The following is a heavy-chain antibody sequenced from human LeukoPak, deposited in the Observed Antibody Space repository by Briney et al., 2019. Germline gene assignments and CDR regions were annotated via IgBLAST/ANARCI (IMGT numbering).Heavy chain of an antibody. CDR2: ISSSGSTM. V-gene: IGHV3-48*03. J-gene: IGHJ4*02. CDR3: ARDYVVAAAGTYY. D-gene: IGHD6-13*01. CDR1: GFTFSSYE. Sequence: PGGSLRLSCAASGFTFSSYEMNWVRQAPGKGLEWGSYISSSGSTMYYADSVKGRFTISRDNAKSSLYLLMNSLRAEDTAVYYCARDYVVAAAGTYYWGQGTLVTVSS.